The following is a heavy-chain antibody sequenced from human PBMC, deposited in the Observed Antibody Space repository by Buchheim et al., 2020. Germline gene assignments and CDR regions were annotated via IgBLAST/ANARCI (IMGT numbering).Heavy chain of an antibody. CDR1: DDSIGSGHYY. CDR3: ARRDLVATDPPFDY. V-gene: IGHV4-30-4*01. CDR2: TFNSGST. Sequence: QVQLQESGPGLVKPSQTLSLTCTVSDDSIGSGHYYWSWIRQPPGKGLEWIGETFNSGSTYYNPSLKSRVTISVDTSKNQFSLKVTSVTAADTAVYYCARRDLVATDPPFDYWGQGTL. D-gene: IGHD5-12*01. J-gene: IGHJ4*02.